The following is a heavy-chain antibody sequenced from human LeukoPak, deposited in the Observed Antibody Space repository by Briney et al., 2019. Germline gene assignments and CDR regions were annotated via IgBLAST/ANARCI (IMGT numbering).Heavy chain of an antibody. CDR3: ARDETGDSYANY. CDR1: GFTFSSYW. V-gene: IGHV3-7*01. CDR2: IKQDGSQK. D-gene: IGHD5-18*01. Sequence: GGSLRLCCAASGFTFSSYWINWVRQAPGKGLEWLANIKQDGSQKYYVDSVKGRFTISRDNNKNPLYLQRNSLRAEDTPVYYCARDETGDSYANYWGQGTLVTVSS. J-gene: IGHJ4*02.